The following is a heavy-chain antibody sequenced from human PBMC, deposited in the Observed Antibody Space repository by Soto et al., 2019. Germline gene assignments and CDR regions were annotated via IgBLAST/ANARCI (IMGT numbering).Heavy chain of an antibody. V-gene: IGHV3-21*01. CDR3: ARVLHPFHFWSGYYTGPLDYYYGMDV. D-gene: IGHD3-3*02. Sequence: GGSLRLSCAASGFTFSSYSMNWVRQAPGKGLEWVSSISSSSSYIYYADSVKGRFTISRDNSKNTLYLQMNSLRAEDTAVYYCARVLHPFHFWSGYYTGPLDYYYGMDVWGQGTTVTVSS. CDR2: ISSSSSYI. CDR1: GFTFSSYS. J-gene: IGHJ6*02.